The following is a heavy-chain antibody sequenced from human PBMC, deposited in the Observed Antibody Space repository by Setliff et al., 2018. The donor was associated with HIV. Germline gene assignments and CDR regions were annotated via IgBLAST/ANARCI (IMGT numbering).Heavy chain of an antibody. CDR1: GGTFSSYA. V-gene: IGHV1-69*05. D-gene: IGHD1-26*01. CDR3: ARRRRSSDDSFDF. Sequence: GASVKVSCKASGGTFSSYAISWVRQAPGQGLEWMGGIIPIFGTANYAQKFQGRVTITTDESTSTAYMELSSLRSEDTAVYYCARRRRSSDDSFDFWGQGTLVTVSS. CDR2: IIPIFGTA. J-gene: IGHJ3*01.